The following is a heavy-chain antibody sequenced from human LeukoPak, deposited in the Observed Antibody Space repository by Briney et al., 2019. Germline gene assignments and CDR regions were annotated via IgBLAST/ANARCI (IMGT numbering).Heavy chain of an antibody. J-gene: IGHJ3*02. CDR2: IYYNGDT. CDR3: ARRNALDI. V-gene: IGHV4-59*01. CDR1: GGSITSFY. Sequence: PSETLSLTCTVSGGSITSFYWNWIRQPPGKGLEWIGSIYYNGDTNYNPSLKSRVSISIDTSKTHFSLKLSSVTPADTAVYYCARRNALDIWGQGTMVTVSS.